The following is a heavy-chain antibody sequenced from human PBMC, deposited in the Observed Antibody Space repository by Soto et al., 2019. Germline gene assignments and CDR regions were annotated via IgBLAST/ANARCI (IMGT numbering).Heavy chain of an antibody. V-gene: IGHV3-23*01. D-gene: IGHD2-15*01. CDR3: AKDLMGCGGGSCYWGPAYYYGMDV. CDR2: ISGSGGST. J-gene: IGHJ6*02. Sequence: QPGGSLRLSCAASGFTFSNYAMSWVRQAPGKGLEWVSAISGSGGSTYYADSVEGRFTISRDNSKNTLYLQMNSLRAEDTAVYYCAKDLMGCGGGSCYWGPAYYYGMDVWGQGTTVTVSS. CDR1: GFTFSNYA.